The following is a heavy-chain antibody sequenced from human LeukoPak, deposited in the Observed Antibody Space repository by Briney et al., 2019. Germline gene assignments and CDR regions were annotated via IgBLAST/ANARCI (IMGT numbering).Heavy chain of an antibody. CDR1: GGSISSYY. V-gene: IGHV4-59*08. CDR2: IYYSGST. J-gene: IGHJ4*02. CDR3: ARLGDYVDY. Sequence: RTSETLSLTCTVSGGSISSYYWSWIRQPPGKGLEWIGYIYYSGSTNYNPSLKSRVTISVDTSKNQFSLKLSSVTAADTAVYYCARLGDYVDYRGQGTLVTVSS. D-gene: IGHD4-17*01.